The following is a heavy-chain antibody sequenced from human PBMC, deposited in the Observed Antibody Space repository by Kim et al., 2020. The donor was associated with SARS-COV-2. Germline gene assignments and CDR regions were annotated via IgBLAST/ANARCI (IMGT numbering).Heavy chain of an antibody. CDR2: ISAYNGNT. Sequence: ASVKVSCKASGYTFTSYGISWVRQAPGQGLEWMGWISAYNGNTNYAQKLQGRVTMTTDTSTSTAYMELRSLRSDDTAVYYCARNVGELLVGRYSDYWGQGTLVTVSS. D-gene: IGHD1-26*01. CDR3: ARNVGELLVGRYSDY. CDR1: GYTFTSYG. J-gene: IGHJ4*02. V-gene: IGHV1-18*01.